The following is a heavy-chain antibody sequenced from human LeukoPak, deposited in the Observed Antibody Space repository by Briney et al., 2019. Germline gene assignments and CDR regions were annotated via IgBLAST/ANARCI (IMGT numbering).Heavy chain of an antibody. J-gene: IGHJ5*02. D-gene: IGHD6-13*01. V-gene: IGHV4-34*01. Sequence: PSETLSLTCAVYGGSFSGYYWSWIRQPPGKGLEWIGEINHSGSTNYNPSLKSRVTISVDTSKNQFSLKLSSVTAADTAVYYCARASIAAGRWFDPWGQGTLVTVSS. CDR1: GGSFSGYY. CDR3: ARASIAAGRWFDP. CDR2: INHSGST.